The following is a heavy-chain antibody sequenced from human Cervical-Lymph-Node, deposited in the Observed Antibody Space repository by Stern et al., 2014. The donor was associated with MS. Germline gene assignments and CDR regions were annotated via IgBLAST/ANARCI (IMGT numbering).Heavy chain of an antibody. CDR2: IIPIFGTA. V-gene: IGHV1-69*01. CDR1: GGTFSSYA. CDR3: ARWGSNDYGDYVEY. Sequence: VQLEESGAEVKKPGSSVKVSCKASGGTFSSYAISWVRQAPGQGLEGMGGIIPIFGTANYAQKFQGRVTITADESTSTAYMELSSLRSEDTAVYYCARWGSNDYGDYVEYWGQGTLVTVSS. J-gene: IGHJ4*02. D-gene: IGHD4-17*01.